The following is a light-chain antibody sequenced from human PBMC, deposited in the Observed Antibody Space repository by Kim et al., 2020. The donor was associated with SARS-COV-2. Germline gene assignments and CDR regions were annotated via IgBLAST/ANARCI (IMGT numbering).Light chain of an antibody. CDR2: DGS. J-gene: IGLJ2*01. CDR3: CSYAGSTTL. CDR1: SSDAGSYNL. V-gene: IGLV2-23*01. Sequence: PPQSITISCSGTSSDAGSYNLVSLYQHHPDKAPKLMIYDGSKRPSGVSNRFSGSKSGINASLTISGLQAEDEAEYYCCSYAGSTTLFGGGTQLTVL.